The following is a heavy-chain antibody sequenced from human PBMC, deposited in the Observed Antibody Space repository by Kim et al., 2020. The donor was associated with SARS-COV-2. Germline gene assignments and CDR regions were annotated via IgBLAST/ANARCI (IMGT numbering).Heavy chain of an antibody. V-gene: IGHV3-30*18. D-gene: IGHD6-19*01. CDR2: ISYDGSNK. CDR1: GFTFSSYG. Sequence: GGSLRLSCAASGFTFSSYGMHWVRQAPGKGLEWVAVISYDGSNKYYADSVKGRFTISRDNSKNTLYLQMNSLRAEDTAVYYCAKAPPGDSSGWYFDYWG. J-gene: IGHJ4*01. CDR3: AKAPPGDSSGWYFDY.